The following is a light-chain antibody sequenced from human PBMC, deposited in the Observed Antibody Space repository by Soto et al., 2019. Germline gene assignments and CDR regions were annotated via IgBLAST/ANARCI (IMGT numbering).Light chain of an antibody. Sequence: DIQMTQSPSTLSASVGDRVTITCRASQSINSWLAWYQQKPGKAPTILIYKASSLESGVPSRFSGSGSGTEFTLTISCLQPDDFATYYCQQYSVYPRTFGQGTKVEIK. CDR1: QSINSW. J-gene: IGKJ1*01. CDR2: KAS. V-gene: IGKV1-5*03. CDR3: QQYSVYPRT.